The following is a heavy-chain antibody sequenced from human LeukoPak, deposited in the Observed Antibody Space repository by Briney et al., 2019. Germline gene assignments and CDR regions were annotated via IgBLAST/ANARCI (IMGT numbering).Heavy chain of an antibody. Sequence: PSETLSLTCAVYGGSFNDYYWNWIRQPPGKGLEWIGEINLRGSTTYNPSLKSRVTISLDESKNQFSLKLSSVTAADTAVYYCARGQSMVRGVYTQYCFDYWGQGTLVTVSS. CDR3: ARGQSMVRGVYTQYCFDY. J-gene: IGHJ4*02. V-gene: IGHV4-34*01. CDR2: INLRGST. CDR1: GGSFNDYY. D-gene: IGHD3-10*01.